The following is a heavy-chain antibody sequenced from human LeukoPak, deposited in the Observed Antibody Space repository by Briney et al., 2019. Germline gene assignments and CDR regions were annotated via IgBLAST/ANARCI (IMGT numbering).Heavy chain of an antibody. CDR2: ISWDGGST. J-gene: IGHJ4*02. CDR3: AKDPYDILTGPTFDY. V-gene: IGHV3-43*01. D-gene: IGHD3-9*01. Sequence: GGSLRLSCAASGFTFDDYTMHWVRQAPGKGLEWVSLISWDGGSTYYADSVKGRFTISRDNSKNTLYLQMNSLRAEDTAVYYCAKDPYDILTGPTFDYWGQGTLVTVSS. CDR1: GFTFDDYT.